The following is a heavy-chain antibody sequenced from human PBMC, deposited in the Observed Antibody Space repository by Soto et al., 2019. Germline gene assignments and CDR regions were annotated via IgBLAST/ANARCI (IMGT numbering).Heavy chain of an antibody. CDR2: IYYSGTT. V-gene: IGHV4-30-4*01. CDR1: GDSISSGDNY. CDR3: ARGAYSDSSSYFDY. D-gene: IGHD6-6*01. Sequence: QVQLQESGPGLVKPSQTLSLTCTVSGDSISSGDNYWSWIRQPPGKGLEWIGYIYYSGTTYSRPSLQSRVTISVDTSKNQFSLKLNSVTAADTAVYYCARGAYSDSSSYFDYWGQGTLVPVSS. J-gene: IGHJ4*02.